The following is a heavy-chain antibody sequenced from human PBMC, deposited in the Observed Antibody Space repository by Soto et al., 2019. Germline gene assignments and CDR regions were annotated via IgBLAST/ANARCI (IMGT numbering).Heavy chain of an antibody. CDR3: ARSAGYYDILTGYYRNNWFDP. V-gene: IGHV1-69*02. CDR2: IIPILGIA. D-gene: IGHD3-9*01. CDR1: GGTFSSYT. J-gene: IGHJ5*02. Sequence: SVKVSCKASGGTFSSYTISWVRQAPGQGLEWMGRIIPILGIANYAQKFQGRVTITADKSTSTAYMELSSLRSEDTAVYYCARSAGYYDILTGYYRNNWFDPWGQGTLVTVSS.